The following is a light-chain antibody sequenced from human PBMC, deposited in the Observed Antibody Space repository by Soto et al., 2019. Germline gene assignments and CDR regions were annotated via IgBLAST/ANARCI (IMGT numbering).Light chain of an antibody. J-gene: IGLJ2*01. CDR3: SSYAGSNTYVV. Sequence: QSALTQPASVSGSPGQSITISCTGTSSDVGSYNLVSWYQQHPGKAPKLMIYEDTKRPSGVSNRFSGSKSGNTASLTISGLKAEDEADYYCSSYAGSNTYVVFGGGTTVTVL. V-gene: IGLV2-23*01. CDR1: SSDVGSYNL. CDR2: EDT.